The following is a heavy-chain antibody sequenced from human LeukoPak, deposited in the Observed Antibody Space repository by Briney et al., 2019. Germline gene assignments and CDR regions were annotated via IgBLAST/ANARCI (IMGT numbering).Heavy chain of an antibody. D-gene: IGHD2-15*01. V-gene: IGHV3-66*01. CDR1: GFTVSSNY. Sequence: GGSLRLSCAASGFTVSSNYMSWVRQAPGKGLEWVSVIYSGGSTYYADSVKGRFTISRDNSKNTLYLQMNSLRAEDTAVYYCARDLRYCSGGSCYATFDYWGQGTLVTVSS. CDR2: IYSGGST. J-gene: IGHJ4*02. CDR3: ARDLRYCSGGSCYATFDY.